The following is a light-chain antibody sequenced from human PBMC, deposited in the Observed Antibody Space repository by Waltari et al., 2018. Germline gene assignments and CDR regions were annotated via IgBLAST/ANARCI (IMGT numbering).Light chain of an antibody. CDR2: GAS. CDR1: QSVSRA. CDR3: QHYVRLPVT. V-gene: IGKV3-20*01. J-gene: IGKJ1*01. Sequence: EIVLTQSPGTLSLSPGERVILSCRVSQSVSRALAWYQQKPGQAHRLRIYGASNRATGIPDRFSGSGSGTDFSLTISRLEPEDFAVYYCQHYVRLPVTFGQGTKVEIK.